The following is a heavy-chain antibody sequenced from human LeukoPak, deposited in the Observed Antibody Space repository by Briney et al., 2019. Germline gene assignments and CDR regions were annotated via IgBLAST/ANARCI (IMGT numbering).Heavy chain of an antibody. Sequence: QAGGSLRLSCAASGFIFTTYTMHWVRQAPGKGLEYVSAINSNEDTTYYANSVKGRFTISRDNSKNTLYLQMGTLRAEGMAVYYCVKDWFGYWGQGTLVTVSS. D-gene: IGHD3-16*01. CDR1: GFIFTTYT. CDR2: INSNEDTT. V-gene: IGHV3-64*01. CDR3: VKDWFGY. J-gene: IGHJ4*02.